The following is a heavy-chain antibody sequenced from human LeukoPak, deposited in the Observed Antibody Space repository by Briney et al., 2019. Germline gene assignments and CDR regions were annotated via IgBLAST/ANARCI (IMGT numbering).Heavy chain of an antibody. V-gene: IGHV3-48*03. CDR2: MSSSGSTI. D-gene: IGHD6-6*01. CDR3: VRDGQLADFDY. Sequence: PGGSLRLSCAASGFTFSSYEMNWVRQAPGKGLEWVSYMSSSGSTIYYADSVKGRFTISRDNAKNSLYLQMNSLRAEDTAVYYCVRDGQLADFDYWGQGTLVTVSS. CDR1: GFTFSSYE. J-gene: IGHJ4*02.